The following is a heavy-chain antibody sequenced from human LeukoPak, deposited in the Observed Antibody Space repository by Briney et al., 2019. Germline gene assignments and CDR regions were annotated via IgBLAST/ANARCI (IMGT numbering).Heavy chain of an antibody. CDR2: ISTSGNTI. CDR3: ARGRAYDILTGYDFDY. D-gene: IGHD3-9*01. CDR1: GFTFSSYD. Sequence: GGSLRLSCAASGFTFSSYDMNWLRQAPGKGLEWVSYISTSGNTIYYADSVKGRFTISRDNAKNTLYLQMNSLRAEDTAVYYCARGRAYDILTGYDFDYWGQGTLVTVSS. J-gene: IGHJ4*02. V-gene: IGHV3-48*03.